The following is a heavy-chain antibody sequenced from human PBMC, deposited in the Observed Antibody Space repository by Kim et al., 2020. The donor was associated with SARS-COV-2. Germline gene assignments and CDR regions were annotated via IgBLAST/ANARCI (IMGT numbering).Heavy chain of an antibody. CDR1: GGSFSGYY. CDR3: ARSTIFGVVIMKYNWFDP. J-gene: IGHJ5*02. D-gene: IGHD3-3*01. V-gene: IGHV4-34*01. Sequence: SETLSLTCAVYGGSFSGYYWSWIRQPPGKGLEWIGEINHSGSTNYNPSLKSRVTISVDTSKNQFSLKLSSVTAADTAVYYCARSTIFGVVIMKYNWFDPWGQGTLVTVSS. CDR2: INHSGST.